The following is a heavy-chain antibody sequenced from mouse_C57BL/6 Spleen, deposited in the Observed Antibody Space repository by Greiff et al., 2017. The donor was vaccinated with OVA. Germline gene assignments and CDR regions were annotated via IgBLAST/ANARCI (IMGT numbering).Heavy chain of an antibody. CDR1: GYTFTSYT. Sequence: VQRVESGAELARPGASVKMSCKASGYTFTSYTMHWVKQRPGQGLEWIGYINPSSGYTKYNQKFKDKATLTADKSSSTAYMQLSSLTSEDSAVYHCAKGYYGSSPFDYWGQGTTLTVSS. CDR2: INPSSGYT. D-gene: IGHD1-1*01. CDR3: AKGYYGSSPFDY. V-gene: IGHV1-4*01. J-gene: IGHJ2*01.